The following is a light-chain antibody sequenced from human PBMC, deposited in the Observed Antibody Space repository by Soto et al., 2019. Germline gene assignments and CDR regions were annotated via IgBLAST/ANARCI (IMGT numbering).Light chain of an antibody. CDR2: EVS. CDR3: SSYAATVYV. CDR1: SSDVGGYNF. J-gene: IGLJ1*01. Sequence: QSALTQPPSASGSPGQSVTISCTGTSSDVGGYNFVSWFQQHPGEVPKLIMYEVSKRPSGVPDRFSGSKSGNTASLTVSGLQADDEADYYCSSYAATVYVFGTGTKLTVL. V-gene: IGLV2-8*01.